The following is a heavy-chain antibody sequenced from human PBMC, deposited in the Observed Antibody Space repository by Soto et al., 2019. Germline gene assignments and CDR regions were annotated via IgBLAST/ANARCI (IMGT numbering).Heavy chain of an antibody. CDR1: GGSFSGYY. CDR2: INHSGST. Sequence: QVQLQQWGAGLLKPSETLSLTCAVYGGSFSGYYWSWIRQPPGKGLEWIGEINHSGSTNYNPSLKRRVTISVDTSKNQFSLKLSSVTAADTAVYYCARAAPRYCSGGSCYSGGDYWGQGTLVTVSS. J-gene: IGHJ4*02. V-gene: IGHV4-34*01. D-gene: IGHD2-15*01. CDR3: ARAAPRYCSGGSCYSGGDY.